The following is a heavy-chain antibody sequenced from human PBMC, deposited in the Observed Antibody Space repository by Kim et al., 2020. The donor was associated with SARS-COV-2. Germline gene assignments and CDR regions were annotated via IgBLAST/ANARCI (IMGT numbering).Heavy chain of an antibody. J-gene: IGHJ4*02. CDR1: GFTFSSYA. Sequence: GGSLRLSCAASGFTFSSYAMHWVRQAPGKGLEWVAVISYDGSNKYYADSVKGRFTISRDNSKNTLYLQMNSLRAEDTAVYYCASPPKGEWFGELLPAYWGQGTLVTVSS. CDR3: ASPPKGEWFGELLPAY. CDR2: ISYDGSNK. V-gene: IGHV3-30*04. D-gene: IGHD3-10*01.